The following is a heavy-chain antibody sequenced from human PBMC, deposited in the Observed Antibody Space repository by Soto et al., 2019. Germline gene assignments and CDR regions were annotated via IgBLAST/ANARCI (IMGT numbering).Heavy chain of an antibody. V-gene: IGHV4-4*07. CDR3: ARDFDVNRALDYWSFAL. Sequence: QVQLQESGPGLVKPSETLSLTCTVSGGSTTTYYWSWLRQPAGKGLEYIGRIYGRGRNNYNPSLKNRVTMSVSLNQMSLRLTSVTAADTAVYYCARDFDVNRALDYWSFALWGRGALVTVSS. CDR2: IYGRGRN. J-gene: IGHJ2*01. D-gene: IGHD3-9*01. CDR1: GGSTTTYY.